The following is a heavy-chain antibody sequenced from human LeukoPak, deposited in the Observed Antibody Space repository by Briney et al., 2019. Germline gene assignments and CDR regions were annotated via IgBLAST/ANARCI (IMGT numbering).Heavy chain of an antibody. CDR1: GHTFSNYA. D-gene: IGHD5-12*01. CDR2: INPGYGNT. Sequence: EASVKVSCKGSGHTFSNYAIYWVRQAPGQRLEWMGWINPGYGNTKYSQEFRERVTITRDTSATTVYLELSSLRSDDMAVYYCARARGHYSGYANDAFDIWGQGTMVTVSS. CDR3: ARARGHYSGYANDAFDI. J-gene: IGHJ3*02. V-gene: IGHV1-3*03.